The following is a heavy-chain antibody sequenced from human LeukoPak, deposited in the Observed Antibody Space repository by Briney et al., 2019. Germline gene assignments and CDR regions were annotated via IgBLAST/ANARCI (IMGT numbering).Heavy chain of an antibody. D-gene: IGHD3-10*01. CDR2: ISGNGYNT. CDR3: AKGVRLWFAFYFDY. CDR1: GFTLGNYA. V-gene: IGHV3-23*01. J-gene: IGHJ4*02. Sequence: GGSLRLSCAASGFTLGNYAMSWVRQAPGKGLEWVSAISGNGYNTYYADSVKGRFTISSESSRNTLYLQMHSLRAEDTAVYYCAKGVRLWFAFYFDYWGQGTLVTASS.